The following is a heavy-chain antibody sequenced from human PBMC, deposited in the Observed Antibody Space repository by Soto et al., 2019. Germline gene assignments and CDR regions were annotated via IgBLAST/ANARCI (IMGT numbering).Heavy chain of an antibody. Sequence: SETLSLTCTVSGGSISSSSYYWGWIRQPPGKGLEWIGYIYYSGSTYYNPSLKSRVTISVDTSKNQFSLKLSSVTAADTAVYYCARGVNYYDSSGYYTYFDYWGQGTLVTVSS. CDR1: GGSISSSSYY. V-gene: IGHV4-31*03. J-gene: IGHJ4*02. D-gene: IGHD3-22*01. CDR2: IYYSGST. CDR3: ARGVNYYDSSGYYTYFDY.